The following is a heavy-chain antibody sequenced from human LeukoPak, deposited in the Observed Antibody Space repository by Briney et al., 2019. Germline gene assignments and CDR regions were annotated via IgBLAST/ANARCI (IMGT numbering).Heavy chain of an antibody. D-gene: IGHD6-13*01. CDR1: GGSISNYY. V-gene: IGHV4-59*01. CDR3: ARLPSSSWLNWFDP. Sequence: SETLSLTCTVSGGSISNYYWSWIRQPPGKGLEWIGYIYYSGSTNYNPSLKSRVTISVDTSKNQFSLKLSSVTAADTAVYYCARLPSSSWLNWFDPWGQGTLVTVSS. J-gene: IGHJ5*02. CDR2: IYYSGST.